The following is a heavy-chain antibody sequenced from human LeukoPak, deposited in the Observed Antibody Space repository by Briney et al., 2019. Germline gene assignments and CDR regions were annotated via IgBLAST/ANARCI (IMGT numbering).Heavy chain of an antibody. Sequence: GRCLRLSRAAAGLTFSSYAMSSVRPGPGRGLEWVSGISGSGGSTPSADSGKGRSTVSRENSKNMLYLQMTGLRAEETAVYYCAKDQVYSGYGPGDFWGQGTLVTVSS. V-gene: IGHV3-23*01. J-gene: IGHJ4*02. CDR3: AKDQVYSGYGPGDF. CDR2: ISGSGGST. CDR1: GLTFSSYA. D-gene: IGHD5-12*01.